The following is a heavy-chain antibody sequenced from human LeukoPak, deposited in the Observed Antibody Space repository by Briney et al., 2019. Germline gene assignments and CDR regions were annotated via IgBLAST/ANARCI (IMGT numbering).Heavy chain of an antibody. CDR3: TRGGGLDV. CDR2: IKQDGSKK. CDR1: GFPFSSYW. Sequence: GGSLRLSCVASGFPFSSYWMTWVRQAPGKGLEWVANIKQDGSKKSYVDSVKGRFTISRDNAKNSLYLQMNSLRAEDTAIYYCTRGGGLDVWGQGATVTVSS. V-gene: IGHV3-7*04. J-gene: IGHJ6*02.